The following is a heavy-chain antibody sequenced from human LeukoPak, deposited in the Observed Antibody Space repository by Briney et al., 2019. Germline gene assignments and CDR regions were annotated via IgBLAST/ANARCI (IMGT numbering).Heavy chain of an antibody. CDR3: AAYCSGGNCLDY. CDR2: IYHTGST. Sequence: SGTLSPTCAVSGGSISRINWWNWVRQPPGKGLEWIGEIYHTGSTNYNPSLKSRVTMSVDKPRNQFSLRLSSVTAADTAVYYCAAYCSGGNCLDYWGQGTLVTVSS. CDR1: GGSISRINW. V-gene: IGHV4-4*02. J-gene: IGHJ4*02. D-gene: IGHD2-15*01.